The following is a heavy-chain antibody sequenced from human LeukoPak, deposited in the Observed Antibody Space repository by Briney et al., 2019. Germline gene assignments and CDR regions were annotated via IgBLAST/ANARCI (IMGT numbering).Heavy chain of an antibody. J-gene: IGHJ1*01. D-gene: IGHD6-13*01. CDR1: GFTFSSYA. V-gene: IGHV3-23*01. Sequence: PGGSLRLSCAASGFTFSSYAMSWVRQAPGKGLEWVSAISGSGGSTYYADSVKGRFTISGDNSKNTLYLQMNSLRAEDTAVYYCAKDGVAAAGTYLEYFQHWGQGTLVTVSS. CDR3: AKDGVAAAGTYLEYFQH. CDR2: ISGSGGST.